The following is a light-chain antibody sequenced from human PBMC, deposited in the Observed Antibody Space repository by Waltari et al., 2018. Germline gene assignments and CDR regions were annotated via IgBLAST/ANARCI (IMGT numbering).Light chain of an antibody. V-gene: IGKV1-12*01. J-gene: IGKJ1*01. CDR2: KAS. CDR3: QQYNSAPRT. CDR1: QDISSW. Sequence: IQLTQSPSSMSASVGDSVPTSCRASQDISSWLAWYQQKPGKAPNLLIYKASSLQSGVPSRFSGSGSGTDFTLTISSLQPEDFAAYYCQQYNSAPRTFGQGTKVEIK.